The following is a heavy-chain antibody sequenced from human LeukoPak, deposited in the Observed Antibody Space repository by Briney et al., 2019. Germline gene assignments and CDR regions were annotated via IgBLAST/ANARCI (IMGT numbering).Heavy chain of an antibody. J-gene: IGHJ4*02. CDR3: AQHGAGGFAY. CDR1: GFTFSSYG. CDR2: ISDYRSNK. D-gene: IGHD2-15*01. Sequence: GGSLRLSCAASGFTFSSYGMHWVRQAPGKGLEWVAFISDYRSNKYYADSVKGRFTISRDNSKHTLYLQMTSLRAEDTAVYYCAQHGAGGFAYWGPGTLVTVSS. V-gene: IGHV3-30*18.